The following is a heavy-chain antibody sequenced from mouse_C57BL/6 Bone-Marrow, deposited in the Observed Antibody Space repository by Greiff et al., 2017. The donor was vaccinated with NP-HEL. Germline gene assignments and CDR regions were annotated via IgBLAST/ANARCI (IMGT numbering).Heavy chain of an antibody. CDR2: IDPSDSYT. CDR1: GYTFTSYW. J-gene: IGHJ1*03. Sequence: QVQLQQPGAELVMPGASVKLSCKASGYTFTSYWMHWVKQRPGQGLEWIGEIDPSDSYTNYNQKFKGKSTLTVDKSSSTAYMQLSSLTSEDSAVYYCASRGNWYFDGWGTGTTVTGSS. CDR3: ASRGNWYFDG. D-gene: IGHD3-1*01. V-gene: IGHV1-69*01.